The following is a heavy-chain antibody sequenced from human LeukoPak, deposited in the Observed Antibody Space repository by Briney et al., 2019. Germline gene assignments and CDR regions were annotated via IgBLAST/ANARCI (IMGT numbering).Heavy chain of an antibody. D-gene: IGHD5-18*01. CDR2: INAGNGNT. CDR3: ARISQGGYSYGPMDV. CDR1: GYTFTSYA. J-gene: IGHJ6*02. V-gene: IGHV1-3*01. Sequence: ASVTVSCTASGYTFTSYAMHWVRQAPGQRLEWMGWINAGNGNTKYSQKFQGRVTITRDTSASTAYMELSSLRSEDTAVYYCARISQGGYSYGPMDVWGQGTTVTVSS.